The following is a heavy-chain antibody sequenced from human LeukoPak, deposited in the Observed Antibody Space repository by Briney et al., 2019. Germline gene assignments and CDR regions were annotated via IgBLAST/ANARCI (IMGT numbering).Heavy chain of an antibody. D-gene: IGHD2-15*01. V-gene: IGHV3-23*01. Sequence: SGGSLRLSCTASGFTFSNYAMSWVRQAPGKGLEWVSTISGSDGSTYYADSVKGRFTISRDNSKNTLYLQMNSLRVEDTAIYCCAKGRGYCTGGSCYSDYWGQGTLVTVSS. CDR3: AKGRGYCTGGSCYSDY. CDR2: ISGSDGST. CDR1: GFTFSNYA. J-gene: IGHJ4*02.